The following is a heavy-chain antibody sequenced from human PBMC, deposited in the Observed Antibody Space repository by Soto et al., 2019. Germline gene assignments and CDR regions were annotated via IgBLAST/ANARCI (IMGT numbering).Heavy chain of an antibody. J-gene: IGHJ4*02. CDR2: IYHSGST. V-gene: IGHV4-59*01. D-gene: IGHD1-26*01. Sequence: PSETLSLTCTVSGGSISSYYWSWIRQPPGKALEWIGYIYHSGSTNYNPSLKSRVTISVDTSKNQFSLKLSSVTAADTAVYYCARAGLGDGSDYWGQGTLVTVSS. CDR1: GGSISSYY. CDR3: ARAGLGDGSDY.